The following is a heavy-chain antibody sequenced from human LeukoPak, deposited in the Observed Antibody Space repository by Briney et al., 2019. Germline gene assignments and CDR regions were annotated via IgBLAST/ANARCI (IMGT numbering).Heavy chain of an antibody. D-gene: IGHD5-24*01. CDR3: ASSRDGYIPPKT. V-gene: IGHV1-46*01. CDR2: INPSGGTT. CDR1: GYTFINYY. J-gene: IGHJ5*02. Sequence: ASVKVSCKASGYTFINYYMHWVRQAPGQGLEWMGIINPSGGTTSYAQNFQGRVTMTRDTSTSTVYMELSSLRSDDTAVYYCASSRDGYIPPKTWGQGTLVTVSS.